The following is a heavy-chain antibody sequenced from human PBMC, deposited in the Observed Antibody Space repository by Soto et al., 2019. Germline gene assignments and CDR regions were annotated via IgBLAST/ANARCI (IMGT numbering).Heavy chain of an antibody. J-gene: IGHJ5*01. CDR2: ISAYNGNT. CDR3: ARDSLYSSSWYLPWFDP. V-gene: IGHV1-18*01. Sequence: GASVKVSCKASGYTFTSYGISWVRQAPGQGLEWMGWISAYNGNTNYAQKLQGRVTMTTDTSTSTAYMELRSLRSDDTAVYYCARDSLYSSSWYLPWFDPWGQGTLVTVSS. D-gene: IGHD6-13*01. CDR1: GYTFTSYG.